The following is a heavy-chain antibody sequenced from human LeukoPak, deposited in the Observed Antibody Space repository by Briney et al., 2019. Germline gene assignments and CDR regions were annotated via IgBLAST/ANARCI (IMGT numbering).Heavy chain of an antibody. J-gene: IGHJ6*02. CDR2: ISGSGGST. Sequence: GGSLRLSCAASRFTFSSYAMSWVRQAPGKGLEWVSGISGSGGSTYYADSVKGRFTISRDISKNSLHLQMSSLRAGDTAVYYCTRVGLRGVTEEYHALDVWGQGTTVTVSS. V-gene: IGHV3-23*01. CDR1: RFTFSSYA. D-gene: IGHD2-21*02. CDR3: TRVGLRGVTEEYHALDV.